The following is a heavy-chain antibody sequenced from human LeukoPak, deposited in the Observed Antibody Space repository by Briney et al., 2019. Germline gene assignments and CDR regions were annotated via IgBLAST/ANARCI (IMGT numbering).Heavy chain of an antibody. J-gene: IGHJ4*02. CDR3: TRDGPYYYDSSGYFL. CDR1: GYTFTSYG. V-gene: IGHV1-18*01. CDR2: ISAYNGNT. D-gene: IGHD3-22*01. Sequence: ASVKVSCKASGYTFTSYGISWVRQAPGQGLEWMGWISAYNGNTNYAQKLQGRVTMTTDTSTSTAYMELRSLRSDDTAVYYCTRDGPYYYDSSGYFLWGQGTLVTVSS.